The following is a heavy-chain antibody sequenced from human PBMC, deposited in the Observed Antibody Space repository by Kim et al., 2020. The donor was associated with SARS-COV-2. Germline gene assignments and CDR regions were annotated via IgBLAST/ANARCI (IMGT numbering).Heavy chain of an antibody. V-gene: IGHV1-3*01. CDR2: INAGNGNT. Sequence: ASVKVSCKASGYTFTSYAMHWVRQAPGQRLEWMGWINAGNGNTKYSQKFQGRVTITRDTSASTAYTELSSLRSEDTAVYYCARGLTPINGYYDSSGYYPDAFDIWGQGTMVTVSS. D-gene: IGHD3-22*01. J-gene: IGHJ3*02. CDR3: ARGLTPINGYYDSSGYYPDAFDI. CDR1: GYTFTSYA.